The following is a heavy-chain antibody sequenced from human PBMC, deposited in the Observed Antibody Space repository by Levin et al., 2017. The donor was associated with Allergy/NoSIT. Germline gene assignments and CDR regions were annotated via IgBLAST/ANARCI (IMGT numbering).Heavy chain of an antibody. CDR3: ARDRYYGSGSPPDAFDI. CDR2: ISAYNGNT. J-gene: IGHJ3*02. V-gene: IGHV1-18*01. CDR1: GYTFTSYG. D-gene: IGHD3-10*01. Sequence: GESLKISCKASGYTFTSYGISWVRQAPGQGLEWMGWISAYNGNTNYAQKLQGRVTMTTDTSTSTAYMELRSLRSDDTAVYYCARDRYYGSGSPPDAFDIWGQGTMVTVSS.